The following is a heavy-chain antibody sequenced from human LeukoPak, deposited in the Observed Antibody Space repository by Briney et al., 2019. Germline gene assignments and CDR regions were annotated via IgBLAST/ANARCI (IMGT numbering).Heavy chain of an antibody. J-gene: IGHJ6*02. CDR3: AGDRSSSWTPDGMDV. CDR2: INAGNGNT. D-gene: IGHD6-13*01. CDR1: GYTFTSYA. Sequence: ASVKVSCKASGYTFTSYAMHWVRQAPGQRLEWMGWINAGNGNTKYSQKFQGRVTITRDTSASTAYMELSSLRSEDTAVYYCAGDRSSSWTPDGMDVWGQGTTVTVSS. V-gene: IGHV1-3*01.